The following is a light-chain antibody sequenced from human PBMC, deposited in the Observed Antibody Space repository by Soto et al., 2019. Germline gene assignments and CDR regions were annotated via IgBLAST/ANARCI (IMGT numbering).Light chain of an antibody. Sequence: EIVMTQSPATLSVSPGERATLSCMASQSVSSNLAWYQQKPGQAPRLLIYGASTRATGIPARFSGSVSGTEFTLTISSLQSEDFAVYYCQQYNNWPPTWTFGQGTKVEIK. CDR2: GAS. CDR3: QQYNNWPPTWT. J-gene: IGKJ1*01. CDR1: QSVSSN. V-gene: IGKV3-15*01.